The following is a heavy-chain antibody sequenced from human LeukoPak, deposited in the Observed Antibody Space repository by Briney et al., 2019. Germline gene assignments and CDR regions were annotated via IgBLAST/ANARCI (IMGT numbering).Heavy chain of an antibody. D-gene: IGHD6-13*01. CDR1: GYTFTSYG. CDR2: ISAYNGNT. V-gene: IGHV1-18*01. Sequence: ASVQVSSKASGYTFTSYGISCVRQAPRQGLEWMGWISAYNGNTKYAQKLPGRVTMTTDRSTSTAYMELRSLRSDDTAVYYCARDYSSSWWDYWGQGTLVTVSS. CDR3: ARDYSSSWWDY. J-gene: IGHJ4*02.